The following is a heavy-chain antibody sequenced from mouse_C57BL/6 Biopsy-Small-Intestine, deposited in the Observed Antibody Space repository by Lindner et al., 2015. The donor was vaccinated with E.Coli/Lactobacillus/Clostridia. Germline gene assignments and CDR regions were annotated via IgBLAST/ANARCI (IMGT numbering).Heavy chain of an antibody. Sequence: SVKVSCKASGDTFSSYAITWVRQAPGQGLEWMGGIIPIFETANYAQKFQDRVTFTADESTSTAYMELSSLRSEDTAVYYCAFYDYVWGSPGYFDYWGQGTLVTVSS. CDR2: IIPIFETA. CDR1: GDTFSSYA. J-gene: IGHJ2*01. D-gene: IGHD2-4*01. V-gene: IGHV1S126*01. CDR3: AFYDYVWGSPGYFDY.